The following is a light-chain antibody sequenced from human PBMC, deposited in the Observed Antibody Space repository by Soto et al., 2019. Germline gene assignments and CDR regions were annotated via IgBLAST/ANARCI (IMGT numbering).Light chain of an antibody. Sequence: QSALTQPASVSGSPGQSITISCTGPSSDVGAYDFVSWYQQHPDKAPKLMIYEVSNRPSGVSNRFSGSKSVNTATLTISGLQAEDEADYYCSSYTSSSTRVFGTGTKLTVL. V-gene: IGLV2-14*03. J-gene: IGLJ1*01. CDR1: SSDVGAYDF. CDR2: EVS. CDR3: SSYTSSSTRV.